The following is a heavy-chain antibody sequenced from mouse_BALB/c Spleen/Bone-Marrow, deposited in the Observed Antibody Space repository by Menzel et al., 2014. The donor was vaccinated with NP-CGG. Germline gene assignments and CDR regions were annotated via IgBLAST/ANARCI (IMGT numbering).Heavy chain of an antibody. CDR3: TRSPITTVVAETMDC. CDR1: GYTFTSYW. Sequence: GSELVRPGTSVKLSCKASGYTFTSYWMHWVKQRPGQGLEWIGNIYPFSGSSNYDEKFKSKATLTVDTSSSTGYMQLISLTSEDSAVYYCTRSPITTVVAETMDCWGQGTSVTVSS. V-gene: IGHV1S22*01. CDR2: IYPFSGSS. D-gene: IGHD1-1*01. J-gene: IGHJ4*01.